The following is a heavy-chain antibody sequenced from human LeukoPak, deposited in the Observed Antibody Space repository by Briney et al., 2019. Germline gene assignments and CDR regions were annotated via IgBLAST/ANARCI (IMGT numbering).Heavy chain of an antibody. V-gene: IGHV1-18*01. Sequence: ASVKVSCKASGYTFTSYGISWVQQAPGQGLEWMGWISAYNGNTNYAQKLQGRVTMTTDTSTSTAYMELRSLRSDDTAVYHCARDILSTGTTYIPNYYYYGMDVWGQGTTVTVSS. CDR3: ARDILSTGTTYIPNYYYYGMDV. J-gene: IGHJ6*02. CDR1: GYTFTSYG. CDR2: ISAYNGNT. D-gene: IGHD1-1*01.